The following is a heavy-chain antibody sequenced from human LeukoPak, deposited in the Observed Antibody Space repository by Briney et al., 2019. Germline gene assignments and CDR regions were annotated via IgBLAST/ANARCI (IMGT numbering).Heavy chain of an antibody. V-gene: IGHV4-4*07. CDR1: GVSISSYY. CDR2: IYTSGST. Sequence: SETLSLTCTVSGVSISSYYWSWVRQPAGKGLEWIGRIYTSGSTIYNPSLKGRVTMSVDTSKNQFSLKLSSVTAADTAVYYCARHGGAALYDTDAFDIWGQGTMVTVSS. J-gene: IGHJ3*02. CDR3: ARHGGAALYDTDAFDI. D-gene: IGHD3-16*01.